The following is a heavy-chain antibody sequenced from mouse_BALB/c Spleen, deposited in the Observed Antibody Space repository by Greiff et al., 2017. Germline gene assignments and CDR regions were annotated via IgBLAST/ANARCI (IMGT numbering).Heavy chain of an antibody. D-gene: IGHD3-2*01. V-gene: IGHV5-12-1*01. J-gene: IGHJ3*01. CDR2: ISSGGGST. CDR1: GFAFSSYD. CDR3: ARLETARARGFAY. Sequence: EVKLVESGGGLVKPGGSLKLSCAASGFAFSSYDMSWVRQTPEKRLEWVAYISSGGGSTYYPDTVKGRFTISRDNAKNTLYLQMSSLKSEDTAMYYCARLETARARGFAYWGQGTLVTVSA.